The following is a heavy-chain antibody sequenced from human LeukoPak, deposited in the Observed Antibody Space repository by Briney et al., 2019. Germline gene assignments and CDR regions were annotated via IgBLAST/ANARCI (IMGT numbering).Heavy chain of an antibody. CDR1: GGSISSYY. CDR3: ARVLDGGDAFDI. Sequence: SETLSLTCTVSGGSISSYYWSWIRQPPGKVLERIGYIYYSGSTNYNPSLKSRVTISVDTSKNQFSLKLSSVTAADTAVYYCARVLDGGDAFDIWGQGTMVTVSS. CDR2: IYYSGST. D-gene: IGHD2-15*01. J-gene: IGHJ3*02. V-gene: IGHV4-59*01.